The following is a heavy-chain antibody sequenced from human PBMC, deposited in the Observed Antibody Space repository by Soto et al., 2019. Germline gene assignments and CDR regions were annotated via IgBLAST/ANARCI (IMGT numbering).Heavy chain of an antibody. D-gene: IGHD2-2*02. V-gene: IGHV3-15*07. CDR2: IKSKTAGGTT. CDR3: TTGYLASSPIIFVLVAAAIRDVCYGMAF. J-gene: IGHJ6*04. Sequence: CGRLTPGRGREWVCAIKSKTAGGTTDDAAHGRGRFTISRDDSKNTLYLQMSSLKTEDTAVYYCTTGYLASSPIIFVLVAAAIRDVCYGMAFRGNGSTVTVSS.